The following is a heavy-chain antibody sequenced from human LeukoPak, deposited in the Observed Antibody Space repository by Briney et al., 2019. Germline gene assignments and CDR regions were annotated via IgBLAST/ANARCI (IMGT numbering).Heavy chain of an antibody. CDR2: IVVGSGNT. J-gene: IGHJ5*02. CDR3: AADPAVAATPRWFDP. V-gene: IGHV1-58*01. CDR1: GFTFTSSA. Sequence: SVKVSCKASGFTFTSSAVQWVRQARGQRLEWIGWIVVGSGNTNYAQKFQERVTITRDMSTSTAYMELSSLRSEDTAVYYCAADPAVAATPRWFDPWGQGTLVTVSS. D-gene: IGHD2-15*01.